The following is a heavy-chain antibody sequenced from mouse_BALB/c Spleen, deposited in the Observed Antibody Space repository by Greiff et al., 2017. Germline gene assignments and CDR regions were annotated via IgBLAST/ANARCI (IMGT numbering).Heavy chain of an antibody. CDR3: ARHYYGSSYPYYFDY. CDR2: IDPENGNT. D-gene: IGHD1-1*01. Sequence: VQLKQSGAELVRPGALVKLSCKASGFNIKDYYMHWVKQRPEQGLEWIGWIDPENGNTIYDPKFQGKASITADTSSNTAYLQLSSLTSEDTAVYYCARHYYGSSYPYYFDYWGQGTTLTVSS. CDR1: GFNIKDYY. V-gene: IGHV14-1*02. J-gene: IGHJ2*01.